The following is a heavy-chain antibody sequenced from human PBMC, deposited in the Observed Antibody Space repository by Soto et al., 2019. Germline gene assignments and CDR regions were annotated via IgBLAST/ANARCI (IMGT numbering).Heavy chain of an antibody. CDR1: GFTFSSYS. CDR2: ISSSSSYI. V-gene: IGHV3-21*01. Sequence: EVQLVESGGGLVKPGGSLRLSCAASGFTFSSYSMNWVRQAPGKGLEWVSSISSSSSYIYYADSVKGRFTISRDNAKNSLYLHMNSLRAEDTAVYYCAGDDGGGGWSNAYWGQGTLLPVS. J-gene: IGHJ4*02. CDR3: AGDDGGGGWSNAY. D-gene: IGHD2-8*01.